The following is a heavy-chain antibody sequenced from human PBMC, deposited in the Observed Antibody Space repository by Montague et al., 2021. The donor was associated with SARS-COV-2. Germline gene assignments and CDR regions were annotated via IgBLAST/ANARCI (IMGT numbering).Heavy chain of an antibody. Sequence: SETLSLTCTVSGGSISSYYWNWIRQSPGKGLEWIGYINYSGSANYNPSLKSRVTISVDTSKNQLSLNLSSVTAADTAVYYCARRGVVEMPGVVDYYYGMDVWGQGTTVTVSS. J-gene: IGHJ6*02. CDR1: GGSISSYY. CDR3: ARRGVVEMPGVVDYYYGMDV. V-gene: IGHV4-59*01. D-gene: IGHD3-10*01. CDR2: INYSGSA.